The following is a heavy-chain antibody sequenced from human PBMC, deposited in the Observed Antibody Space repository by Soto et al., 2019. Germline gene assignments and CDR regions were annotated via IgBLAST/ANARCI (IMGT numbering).Heavy chain of an antibody. D-gene: IGHD5-12*01. CDR1: GYTFTSYD. CDR2: MNPNSGNT. CDR3: ARVFSGYDTDAFDI. Sequence: QVQLVQSGAEVKKPGASVKVSCKASGYTFTSYDINWVRQATGQGLEWMGWMNPNSGNTGYAQKFQGRVTMTRNTSISTAYIELSSLRSEDTAVYYCARVFSGYDTDAFDIWGQGTMVTVSS. V-gene: IGHV1-8*01. J-gene: IGHJ3*02.